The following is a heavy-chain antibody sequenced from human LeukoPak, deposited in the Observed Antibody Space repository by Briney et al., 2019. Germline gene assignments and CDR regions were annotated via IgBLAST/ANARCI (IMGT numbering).Heavy chain of an antibody. D-gene: IGHD3-10*01. Sequence: PGGSLRLSCAASGFTFSSYAMSWLRQAPGKGLEWVSATSGSGGSTYYADSVKGRFTISRDNSKNTLYLQMNSLRAEDTAVYYCAKDMVRGVTPTIICDYWGEGTLVTVSS. CDR2: TSGSGGST. V-gene: IGHV3-23*01. CDR3: AKDMVRGVTPTIICDY. CDR1: GFTFSSYA. J-gene: IGHJ4*02.